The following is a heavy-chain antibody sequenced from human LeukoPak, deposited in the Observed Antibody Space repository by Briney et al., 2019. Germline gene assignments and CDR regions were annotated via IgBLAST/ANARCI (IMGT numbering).Heavy chain of an antibody. CDR1: GFSVSSNY. J-gene: IGHJ4*02. CDR2: IYSGRST. D-gene: IGHD3-10*01. V-gene: IGHV3-66*01. Sequence: GGSLTLSCTASGFSVSSNYMSWVRQPPGKGLEWVSVIYSGRSTYYADSMKGRVTISRDRANNTLNPQMNSLRVEDTAVYYCANEELDYWGQGVLVTVSS. CDR3: ANEELDY.